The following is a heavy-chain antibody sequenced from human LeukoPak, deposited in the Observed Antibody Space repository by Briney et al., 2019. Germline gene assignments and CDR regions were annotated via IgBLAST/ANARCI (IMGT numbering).Heavy chain of an antibody. J-gene: IGHJ4*02. V-gene: IGHV3-23*01. Sequence: GGSLRLSCAASGFTFNSYAMSWVRQAPGKGLEWVSAISGSGGSIYYADSVKGRFTISRDNSKNTLFLQMNSLRAENTAVYYCAKFSGDLYYYDSSGHYCDYWGQGTLVTVSS. CDR3: AKFSGDLYYYDSSGHYCDY. CDR1: GFTFNSYA. CDR2: ISGSGGSI. D-gene: IGHD3-22*01.